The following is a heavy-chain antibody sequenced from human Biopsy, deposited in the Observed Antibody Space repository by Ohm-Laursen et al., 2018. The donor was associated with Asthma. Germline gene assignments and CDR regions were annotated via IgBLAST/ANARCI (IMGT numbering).Heavy chain of an antibody. CDR2: VSYDGGVA. D-gene: IGHD3-3*01. CDR3: AKRRGYSDLTDFDH. V-gene: IGHV3-30*18. J-gene: IGHJ4*02. CDR1: GFTLRRTG. Sequence: SLRLSCAASGFTLRRTGMHWVRQAPGQGLEWVAVVSYDGGVAHYADSMKGRFTISRDNAKSTLYLQMNRLRTDDTAVYYCAKRRGYSDLTDFDHWGQGTLVTVSS.